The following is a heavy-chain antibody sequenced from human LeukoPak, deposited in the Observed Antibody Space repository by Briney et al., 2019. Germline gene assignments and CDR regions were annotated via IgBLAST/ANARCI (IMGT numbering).Heavy chain of an antibody. V-gene: IGHV3-30*03. CDR1: GFTFSDYN. J-gene: IGHJ4*02. Sequence: PGGFLRLSCAASGFTFSDYNMNWVRQSPEKGLEWVAVISYDGSNKYYADSVKGRFTISRDNSKNTLYLQMNSPRSEDTAVYYCATVSRYSGYDADYWGQGTLVTVSS. D-gene: IGHD5-12*01. CDR3: ATVSRYSGYDADY. CDR2: ISYDGSNK.